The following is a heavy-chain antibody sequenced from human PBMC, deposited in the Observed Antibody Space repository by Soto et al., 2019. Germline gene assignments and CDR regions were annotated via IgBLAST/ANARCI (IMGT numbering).Heavy chain of an antibody. J-gene: IGHJ6*03. Sequence: ASVKVSCKASGGTFSSYTISWVRQAPGQGLEWMGRIIPILGIANYAQKFQGRVTITADKSTSTAYMELSSLRSEDTAVYYCARDPMREYSSSSGDYYYMDVWGKGTTVTVSS. D-gene: IGHD6-6*01. CDR2: IIPILGIA. CDR1: GGTFSSYT. CDR3: ARDPMREYSSSSGDYYYMDV. V-gene: IGHV1-69*04.